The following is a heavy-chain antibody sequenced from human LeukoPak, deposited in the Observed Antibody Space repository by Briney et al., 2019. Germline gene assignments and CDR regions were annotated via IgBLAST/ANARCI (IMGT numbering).Heavy chain of an antibody. V-gene: IGHV1-8*01. J-gene: IGHJ6*02. CDR1: GYTFTSYD. Sequence: ASVKVSCKASGYTFTSYDINWVRQATGQGLEWMGWMNPNSGNTGYAQEIQGRVTMARNTSISTAYMELSSLRSEDTAIYYCARVNYDSSGYHYDGLDVWGQGTTVTVSS. CDR2: MNPNSGNT. CDR3: ARVNYDSSGYHYDGLDV. D-gene: IGHD3-22*01.